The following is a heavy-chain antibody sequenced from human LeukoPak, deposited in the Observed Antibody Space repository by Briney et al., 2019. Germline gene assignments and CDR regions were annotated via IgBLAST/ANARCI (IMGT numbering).Heavy chain of an antibody. Sequence: WGSLRLSCAASGFTFSTYWMHWVRQAPGKGLVWVSRINSDWSSTNYADYVKGRFTISRDNAKDTLYLQMNSLRAEDTAVYYCARNSSAYYGGDDAFDIWGQGTLVTVSS. CDR2: INSDWSST. CDR3: ARNSSAYYGGDDAFDI. V-gene: IGHV3-74*01. J-gene: IGHJ3*02. D-gene: IGHD3-22*01. CDR1: GFTFSTYW.